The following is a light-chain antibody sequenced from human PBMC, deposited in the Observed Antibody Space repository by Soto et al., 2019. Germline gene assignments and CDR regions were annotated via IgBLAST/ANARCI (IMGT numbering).Light chain of an antibody. Sequence: QSVLTQPDSVSGSPGQSITISCTGTSRDVGSYNLVSWYQQHPGTAPKLMIYEAFKRPSGVSNRFSGSKSGDTASLTISGLQAEDEADYYCCSYAGSTTLYVFGTGTKLTVL. CDR1: SRDVGSYNL. V-gene: IGLV2-23*01. CDR3: CSYAGSTTLYV. J-gene: IGLJ1*01. CDR2: EAF.